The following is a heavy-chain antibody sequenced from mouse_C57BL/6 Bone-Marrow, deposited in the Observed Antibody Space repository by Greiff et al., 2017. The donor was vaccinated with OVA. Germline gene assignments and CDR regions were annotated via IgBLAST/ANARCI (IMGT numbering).Heavy chain of an antibody. V-gene: IGHV6-3*01. J-gene: IGHJ1*03. CDR3: TITTVVGGNWYFDV. CDR2: IRLKSDNYAT. Sequence: DVMLVESGGGLVQPGGSMKLSCVASGFTFSNYWMNWVRQSPEKGLEWVAQIRLKSDNYATHYAESVKGRFTISRDDSKSSVYLQMNNLRAEDTGIYYCTITTVVGGNWYFDVWGTGTTVTVSS. D-gene: IGHD1-1*01. CDR1: GFTFSNYW.